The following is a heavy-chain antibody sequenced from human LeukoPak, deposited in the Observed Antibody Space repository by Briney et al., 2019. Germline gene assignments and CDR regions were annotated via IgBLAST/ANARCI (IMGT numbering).Heavy chain of an antibody. CDR3: ARGHTYLWFGELFT. J-gene: IGHJ4*02. CDR2: INHSGST. V-gene: IGHV4-34*01. CDR1: GGSFSGYY. Sequence: PSETLSLTCAVYGGSFSGYYWSWIRQPPGKGLEWIGEINHSGSTNYNPSLKSRVTISVDTSKNQFSLKLSSVTAADTAVYYCARGHTYLWFGELFTWGQGTLVTVSS. D-gene: IGHD3-10*01.